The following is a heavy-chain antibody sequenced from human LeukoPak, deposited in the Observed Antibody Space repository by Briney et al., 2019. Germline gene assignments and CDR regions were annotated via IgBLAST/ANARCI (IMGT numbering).Heavy chain of an antibody. Sequence: GGSLRLSCAASGFTFSDYFMSWIRQAPGKGLDWVSYISGSGGTIYYADSVKGRFTISRDNAKNSLYLQMDSLRAEDTAVYYCARSATTAPYFDYWGQGTLVTVSS. CDR2: ISGSGGTI. CDR3: ARSATTAPYFDY. CDR1: GFTFSDYF. J-gene: IGHJ4*02. V-gene: IGHV3-11*04. D-gene: IGHD1-26*01.